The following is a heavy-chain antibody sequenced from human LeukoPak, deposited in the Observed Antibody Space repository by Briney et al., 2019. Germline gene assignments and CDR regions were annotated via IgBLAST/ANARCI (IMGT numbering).Heavy chain of an antibody. CDR3: AKDLELAPFDY. J-gene: IGHJ4*02. CDR2: IRYDGSVK. V-gene: IGHV3-30*02. D-gene: IGHD1-26*01. CDR1: GFTFSSYG. Sequence: GGSLRLSCAPSGFTFSSYGMHRVGQAPGKGLGWVAFIRYDGSVKHYAASVKGRFTISRDNSKDTLYLQMNSLGAEDTAVYYCAKDLELAPFDYWGQGTLVTVSS.